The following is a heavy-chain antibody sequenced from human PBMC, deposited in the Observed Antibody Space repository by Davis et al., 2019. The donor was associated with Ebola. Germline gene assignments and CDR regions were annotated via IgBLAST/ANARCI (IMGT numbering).Heavy chain of an antibody. CDR2: IYYSGST. CDR1: GGSISSYY. CDR3: ARGSDSAKSRY. Sequence: GSLRLSCTVSGGSISSYYWSWIRQPPGKGLEWIGYIYYSGSTNYNPSLKSRVTISVDTSKSQFSLKLSSVTAADTAMYYCARGSDSAKSRYWGQGTLVTVSS. D-gene: IGHD6-6*01. V-gene: IGHV4-59*01. J-gene: IGHJ4*02.